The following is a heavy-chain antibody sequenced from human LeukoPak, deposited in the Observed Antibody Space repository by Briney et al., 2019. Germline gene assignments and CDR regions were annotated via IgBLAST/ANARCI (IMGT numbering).Heavy chain of an antibody. CDR1: GFTFDDYA. CDR2: ISWNSGSI. Sequence: PGGSLRLSCAASGFTFDDYAMHWVRQAPGKGLEWVSGISWNSGSIGYADSVKGRFTISRDNAKNSLYPQMNSLRAEDTALYYCAKSHLSAWSGYYYFDHWGQGTLVTVSS. D-gene: IGHD3-3*01. CDR3: AKSHLSAWSGYYYFDH. J-gene: IGHJ4*02. V-gene: IGHV3-9*01.